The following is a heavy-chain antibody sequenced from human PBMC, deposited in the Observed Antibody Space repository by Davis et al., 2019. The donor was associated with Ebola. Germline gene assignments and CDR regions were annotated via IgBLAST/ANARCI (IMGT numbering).Heavy chain of an antibody. CDR2: MNPNSGNT. CDR1: GYTFTGYD. J-gene: IGHJ4*02. CDR3: ARGGVAYSDLDY. V-gene: IGHV1-8*01. D-gene: IGHD2-21*01. Sequence: ALVKASCKASGYTFTGYDINWVRQATGQGLEWMGWMNPNSGNTGYAQKFQGRVTMTRENSMSTAYMELRSLRSEDTAVYFCARGGVAYSDLDYWGQGTLVAVSS.